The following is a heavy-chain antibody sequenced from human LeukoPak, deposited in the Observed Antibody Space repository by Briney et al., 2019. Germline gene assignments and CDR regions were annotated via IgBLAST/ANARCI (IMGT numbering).Heavy chain of an antibody. CDR2: ISGSGGST. V-gene: IGHV3-23*01. D-gene: IGHD3-22*01. J-gene: IGHJ1*01. Sequence: GGSLRLSCAASGFTFSSYAMSWVRQAPGKGLEWVSAISGSGGSTYYADSVKGRFTISRDNSKNTLYLQMNSLRAEDTAVYYCAKGTDYYDGSGPRVGPAEYFQHWGQGTLVTVSS. CDR1: GFTFSSYA. CDR3: AKGTDYYDGSGPRVGPAEYFQH.